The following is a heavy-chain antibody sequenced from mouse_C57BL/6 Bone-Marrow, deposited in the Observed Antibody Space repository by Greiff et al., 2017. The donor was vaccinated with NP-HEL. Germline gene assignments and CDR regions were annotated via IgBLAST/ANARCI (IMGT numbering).Heavy chain of an antibody. J-gene: IGHJ2*01. V-gene: IGHV14-2*01. D-gene: IGHD3-2*02. CDR2: IDPEDGET. Sequence: EVKLMESGAELVKPGASVKLSCTASGFNIKDYYMHWVKQRTEQGLEWIGRIDPEDGETKYAPKFQGKATITADTSSNTAYLQLSSLTSEDTAVYYCVLQLRPYYFDYWGQGTTLTVSS. CDR1: GFNIKDYY. CDR3: VLQLRPYYFDY.